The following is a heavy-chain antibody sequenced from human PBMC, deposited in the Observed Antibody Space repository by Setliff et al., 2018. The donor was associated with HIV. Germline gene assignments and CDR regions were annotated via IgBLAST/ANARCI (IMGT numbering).Heavy chain of an antibody. J-gene: IGHJ5*02. CDR1: GVSISSGGYY. CDR3: ARGPARAVARPGWLDP. Sequence: SETLSLTCTVSGVSISSGGYYWSWIRQHPGKGLEWIGYIYYSGSTYYNPSLKSRVTISVDTSKNQFSLKMSSVTAADTAVYYCARGPARAVARPGWLDPWGQGTLVTVSS. CDR2: IYYSGST. D-gene: IGHD6-19*01. V-gene: IGHV4-31*03.